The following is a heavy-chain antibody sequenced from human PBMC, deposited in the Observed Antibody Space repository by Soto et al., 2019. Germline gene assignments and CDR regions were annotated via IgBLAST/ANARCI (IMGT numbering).Heavy chain of an antibody. CDR2: IYHTGVT. CDR3: ARTARVPDF. Sequence: PSETLSLTCTVSGASITNFYWSWFRQPPGQGLESLGYIYHTGVTNSNPSLRGRLSISIDTAKNQFSLKLSSVTSADTAIYYCARTARVPDFWGPGILVTVSS. D-gene: IGHD2-2*01. V-gene: IGHV4-59*01. CDR1: GASITNFY. J-gene: IGHJ4*02.